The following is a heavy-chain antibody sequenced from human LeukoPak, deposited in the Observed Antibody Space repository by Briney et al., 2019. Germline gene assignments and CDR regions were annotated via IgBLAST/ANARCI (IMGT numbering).Heavy chain of an antibody. D-gene: IGHD1-26*01. CDR2: ITSSGTYI. CDR1: GFTFNNYN. CDR3: ARDPYSGNYGNYYYYYMDA. J-gene: IGHJ6*03. V-gene: IGHV3-21*01. Sequence: PGGSLRLSCVASGFTFNNYNMNWVRQAPGKALEWVSSITSSGTYIFYADSVKGRFTISRDNAKNSLYLQMNSLGPEDTAVYYCARDPYSGNYGNYYYYYMDAWGKGTTVTISS.